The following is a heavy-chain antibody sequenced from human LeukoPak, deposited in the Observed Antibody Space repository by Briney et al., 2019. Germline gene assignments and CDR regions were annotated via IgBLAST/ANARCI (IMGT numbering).Heavy chain of an antibody. CDR2: ISAYDGNT. Sequence: GASVKVSCKASGYTFTSYGISWGRQAPGQGLEWMGWISAYDGNTNYAQKLQGRVTMTTDTSTSTAYMELRSLRSDDTAVYYCAREGDDFWSGYYQVLLDYWGQGTLVTVSS. D-gene: IGHD3-3*01. CDR3: AREGDDFWSGYYQVLLDY. J-gene: IGHJ4*02. CDR1: GYTFTSYG. V-gene: IGHV1-18*01.